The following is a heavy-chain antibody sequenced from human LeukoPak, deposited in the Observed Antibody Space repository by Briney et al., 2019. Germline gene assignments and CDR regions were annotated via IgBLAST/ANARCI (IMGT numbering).Heavy chain of an antibody. Sequence: SETLSLTCTVSGGSISSYYWSWIRQPPGKGLEWIGYIYYSGSTNYNPSLKSRVTISVDTSKNQFSLKLSSVTAADTAVYYCARGLGGNGPFDYWGQGTLVTVSS. CDR1: GGSISSYY. V-gene: IGHV4-59*01. CDR3: ARGLGGNGPFDY. CDR2: IYYSGST. J-gene: IGHJ4*02. D-gene: IGHD4-23*01.